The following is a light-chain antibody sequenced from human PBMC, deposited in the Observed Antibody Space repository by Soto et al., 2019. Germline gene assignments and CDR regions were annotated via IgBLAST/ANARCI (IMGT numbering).Light chain of an antibody. J-gene: IGLJ1*01. Sequence: QSALTQPASVSGSPGQSITISCIGTSSDVGGYNYVSWYQQHPGKAPKLMLYDVTNRPSGVSNRFSGSKSGNTASLTISGLQAEDEADYYCSSYTSSITYVFGTGTKVTVL. CDR1: SSDVGGYNY. V-gene: IGLV2-14*01. CDR2: DVT. CDR3: SSYTSSITYV.